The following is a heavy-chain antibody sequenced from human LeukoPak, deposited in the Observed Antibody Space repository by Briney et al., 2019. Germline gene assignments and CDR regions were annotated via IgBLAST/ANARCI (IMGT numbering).Heavy chain of an antibody. D-gene: IGHD6-6*01. V-gene: IGHV3-7*01. J-gene: IGHJ3*01. CDR2: IKKDGNQK. Sequence: PGGSLRLSCAASGFTFSRYWMTWFRQAPGKGLEWVSKIKKDGNQKYNVDSVKGRFTIYRDNAKGSLYLQMNSLRAENTAVYYCARDDRSTRSSFGLDAYDVWGQGTMATVSS. CDR3: ARDDRSTRSSFGLDAYDV. CDR1: GFTFSRYW.